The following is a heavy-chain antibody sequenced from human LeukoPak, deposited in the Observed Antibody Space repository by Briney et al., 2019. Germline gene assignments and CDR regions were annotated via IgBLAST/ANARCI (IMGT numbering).Heavy chain of an antibody. Sequence: SETLSLTCTVSGVSINNDIYYWGWIRQPPGKRLEWIGSIYFSGSTYYNPSLKSRVTISVDTSKNQFSLKLSSVTAADTAVYYCARGQFKGDSSGYYPGNFNYWGQGTLVTVSS. CDR1: GVSINNDIYY. J-gene: IGHJ4*02. CDR2: IYFSGST. D-gene: IGHD3-22*01. V-gene: IGHV4-39*07. CDR3: ARGQFKGDSSGYYPGNFNY.